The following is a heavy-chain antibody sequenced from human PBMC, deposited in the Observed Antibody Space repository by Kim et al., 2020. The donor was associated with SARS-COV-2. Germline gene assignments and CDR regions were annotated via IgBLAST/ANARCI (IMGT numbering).Heavy chain of an antibody. V-gene: IGHV1-46*01. CDR3: ARTPGDSSGYYSPVNYFDY. CDR1: GYTFTSYY. D-gene: IGHD3-22*01. J-gene: IGHJ4*02. Sequence: ASVKVSCKASGYTFTSYYMHWVRQAPGQGLEWMGIINPSGGSTSYAQKFQGRVTMTRDTSTSTVYMELSSLRSEDTAVYYCARTPGDSSGYYSPVNYFDYWGQGTLVTVSS. CDR2: INPSGGST.